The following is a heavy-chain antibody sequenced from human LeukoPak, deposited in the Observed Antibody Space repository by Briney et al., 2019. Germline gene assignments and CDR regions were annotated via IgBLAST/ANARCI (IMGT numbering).Heavy chain of an antibody. CDR1: GGSISSSTYY. Sequence: SETLSLTCTVSGGSISSSTYYWGWIRQPPGKGLEWIGSTNYSGSTFYNPSLKSRVTISVDTSKNQFSLILSSVTAADTAVYFCARARLSIVRGITNFDYWGQGTVVTVSS. V-gene: IGHV4-39*01. D-gene: IGHD3-10*01. CDR3: ARARLSIVRGITNFDY. J-gene: IGHJ4*02. CDR2: TNYSGST.